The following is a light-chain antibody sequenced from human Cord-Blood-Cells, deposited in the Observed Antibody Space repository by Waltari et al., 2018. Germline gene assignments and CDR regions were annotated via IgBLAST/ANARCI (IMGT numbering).Light chain of an antibody. CDR2: DAS. Sequence: EIVLTQSPATLSLSPGVRATISCRASQSVSSYLAWYQQKPGQAPRLLIYDASNRATGIPARFSGSGSGTDFTLTISSLEPEDFAVYYCQQRSNWPLTFGGGTKVEIK. J-gene: IGKJ4*01. V-gene: IGKV3-11*01. CDR3: QQRSNWPLT. CDR1: QSVSSY.